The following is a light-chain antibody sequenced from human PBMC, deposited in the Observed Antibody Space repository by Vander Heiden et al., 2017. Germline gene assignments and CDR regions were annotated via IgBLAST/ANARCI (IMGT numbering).Light chain of an antibody. CDR3: HQYDRSPHT. CDR2: KAS. V-gene: IGKV1-5*03. J-gene: IGKJ4*01. CDR1: QPISEW. Sequence: DVHITQSHSTLPASVANIFTLTCRASQPISEWLAWSRQKPGEPPNLLIYKASSLRSGVPSRFSGSGSGTEFALTITSLQPEDFATYYCHQYDRSPHTFGGGTKLEI.